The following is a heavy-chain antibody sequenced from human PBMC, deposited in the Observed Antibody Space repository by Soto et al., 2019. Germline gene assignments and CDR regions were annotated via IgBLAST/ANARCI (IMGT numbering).Heavy chain of an antibody. V-gene: IGHV3-7*05. Sequence: GGSLRLSCAASGFTFSSYWMSWVRQAPGKGLEWVANIKQDGSEKYYVDSVKGRFTISRDNAKNSLYLQMNSLRAEDTAVYYCARDLTQYCSGGSCYYTRDYYFDYWGQGTLVTVSS. CDR3: ARDLTQYCSGGSCYYTRDYYFDY. D-gene: IGHD2-15*01. J-gene: IGHJ4*02. CDR1: GFTFSSYW. CDR2: IKQDGSEK.